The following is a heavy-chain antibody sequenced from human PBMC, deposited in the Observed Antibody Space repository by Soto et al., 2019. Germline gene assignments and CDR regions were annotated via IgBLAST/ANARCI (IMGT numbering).Heavy chain of an antibody. V-gene: IGHV3-21*01. CDR1: GFTFSSYS. Sequence: EVQLVESGGGLVQPGGSLRLSCAASGFTFSSYSMNWVRQAPGKGLEWVSSISSSSSYIYYADSVKGRFTISRDNAKNSLYLQMNSLRAEDTAVYYCARELGGSGSYGYYWGQGTLVTVSS. CDR2: ISSSSSYI. CDR3: ARELGGSGSYGYY. D-gene: IGHD3-10*01. J-gene: IGHJ4*02.